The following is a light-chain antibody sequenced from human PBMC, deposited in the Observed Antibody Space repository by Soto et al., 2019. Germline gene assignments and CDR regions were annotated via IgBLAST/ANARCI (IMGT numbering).Light chain of an antibody. CDR1: QSIVTY. CDR2: TAS. CDR3: QQSYNTPRT. J-gene: IGKJ1*01. V-gene: IGKV1-39*01. Sequence: DIQMTQFPSSLSASVGDRVTITCRASQSIVTYVNWYQQKPGKAPKVLIYTASALQSGVPSRFSGSGSRTDFTLNINGLQPEDFATYYCQQSYNTPRTFGQGTTVEIK.